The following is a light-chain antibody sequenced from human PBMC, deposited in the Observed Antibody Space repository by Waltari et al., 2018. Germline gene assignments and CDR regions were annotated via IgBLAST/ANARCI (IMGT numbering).Light chain of an antibody. J-gene: IGKJ1*01. V-gene: IGKV2-28*01. Sequence: IVMIQSPLFLPVTTGDPACISCRSSHSLLHSNGYTFLDWDLQKPGQSPQLLIFMVSNRASGVPDRFSGSGSGTDFTLKISRVEAEDVGIYYCMQARQTPWTFGQGTRVEIK. CDR3: MQARQTPWT. CDR2: MVS. CDR1: HSLLHSNGYTF.